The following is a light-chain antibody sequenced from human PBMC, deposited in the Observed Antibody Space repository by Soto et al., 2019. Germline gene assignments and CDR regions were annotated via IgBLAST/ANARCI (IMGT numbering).Light chain of an antibody. J-gene: IGKJ2*01. CDR2: GAS. CDR3: HQYCSSPSYT. Sequence: EIVLTQSPGTLSLSPGERATLSCRASQSVSSSSYLAWYQQKPGQAPRLLIYGASSRGTGIPDRFSGSGSGTDFTLTISRLEPEDFAVYYCHQYCSSPSYTFGQGTKLEIK. CDR1: QSVSSSSY. V-gene: IGKV3-20*01.